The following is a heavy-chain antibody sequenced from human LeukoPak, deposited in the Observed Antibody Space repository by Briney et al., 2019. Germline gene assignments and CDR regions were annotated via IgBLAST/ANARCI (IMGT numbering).Heavy chain of an antibody. CDR1: GGSFSGYY. V-gene: IGHV4-34*01. Sequence: KPSETLSLTCAVYGGSFSGYYWSWIRQPPGKGLEWIGEINHSGSTNYNPSLKSRVTISVDTSKNQFSLKLSSVTAADTAVYYCARVELLWSGEPGPTFDYWGQGTLVTVSS. CDR2: INHSGST. CDR3: ARVELLWSGEPGPTFDY. J-gene: IGHJ4*02. D-gene: IGHD3-10*01.